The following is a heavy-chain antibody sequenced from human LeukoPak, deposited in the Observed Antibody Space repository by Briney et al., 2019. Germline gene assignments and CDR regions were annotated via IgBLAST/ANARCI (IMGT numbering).Heavy chain of an antibody. D-gene: IGHD6-13*01. V-gene: IGHV3-23*01. CDR2: ISGSGGST. Sequence: GGSLRLSCAASGFTFSSYGMSWVRQAPGKGLEWVSAISGSGGSTYYADSVKGRFTISRDNSKNTLYLQMNSLRAEDTAVYYCAKGDHSSSWYDPLDYWGQGTLVTVSS. J-gene: IGHJ4*02. CDR3: AKGDHSSSWYDPLDY. CDR1: GFTFSSYG.